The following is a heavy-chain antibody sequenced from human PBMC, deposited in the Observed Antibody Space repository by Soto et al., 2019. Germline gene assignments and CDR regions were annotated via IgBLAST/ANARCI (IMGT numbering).Heavy chain of an antibody. CDR2: IRNKPNNYAT. D-gene: IGHD3-22*01. J-gene: IGHJ4*02. CDR3: ARGSYYYDSSGYYHY. Sequence: GGSLRLSCAASGFTFSGSAMHWVRQASWKGLEWVGRIRNKPNNYATAYAASVKGRFTISRDDSKNTAYLQMNSLKTEDTAVYYCARGSYYYDSSGYYHYWAQGTLVTVSS. CDR1: GFTFSGSA. V-gene: IGHV3-73*01.